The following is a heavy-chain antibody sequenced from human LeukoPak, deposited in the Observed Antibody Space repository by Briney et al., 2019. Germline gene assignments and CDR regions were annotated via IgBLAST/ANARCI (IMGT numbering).Heavy chain of an antibody. Sequence: PGRSLRLSCAASGFTFSSYGMHWVRQAPGKGLEWVAVIWYDGSNKYYADSVEGRFTISRDNSKNTLYLQMNSLRAEDTAVYYCARAGKDGYNDYWGQGTLVTVSS. CDR2: IWYDGSNK. CDR3: ARAGKDGYNDY. CDR1: GFTFSSYG. V-gene: IGHV3-33*01. J-gene: IGHJ4*02. D-gene: IGHD5-24*01.